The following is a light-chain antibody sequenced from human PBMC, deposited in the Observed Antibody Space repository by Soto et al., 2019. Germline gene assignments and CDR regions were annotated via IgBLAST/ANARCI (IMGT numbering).Light chain of an antibody. J-gene: IGLJ2*01. CDR2: RNN. Sequence: QSVLTQPPSASGTPGQRVTISCSGSSSNIGSKTVNWYQQLPGTAPKLLIYRNNQRPSGVPDRCSGSKSGTSASLAIGGLESEDEADYYCAPWDDSLNGVVFGGGTKVTVL. CDR3: APWDDSLNGVV. CDR1: SSNIGSKT. V-gene: IGLV1-44*01.